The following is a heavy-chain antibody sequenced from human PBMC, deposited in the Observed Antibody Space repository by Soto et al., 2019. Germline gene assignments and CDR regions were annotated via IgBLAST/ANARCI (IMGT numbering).Heavy chain of an antibody. CDR3: GRDSIIALAGIVRWGMDV. V-gene: IGHV3-33*01. Sequence: PGGSLRLSGAASGFTFSSYCMHWVRQAPCKGLEWVAVIWYDGINKYYADSVKGRFTISRDNSKNTLYLQMNSLRAEDTAVYYWGRDSIIALAGIVRWGMDVCGRGTTVAVCS. J-gene: IGHJ6*02. D-gene: IGHD6-19*01. CDR1: GFTFSSYC. CDR2: IWYDGINK.